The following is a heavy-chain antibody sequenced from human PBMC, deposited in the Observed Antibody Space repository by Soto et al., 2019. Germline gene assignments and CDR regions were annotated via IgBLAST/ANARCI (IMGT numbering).Heavy chain of an antibody. Sequence: PGGSLRLSCAASGFTFSSYGMHWVRQAPGKGLEWVAVIWYDGSNKYYADSVKGRFTISRDNSKNTLYLQMNSLRAEDTAVYYCARENLEGFYFDYWGQGTLVTVSS. V-gene: IGHV3-33*01. CDR1: GFTFSSYG. CDR2: IWYDGSNK. J-gene: IGHJ4*02. CDR3: ARENLEGFYFDY.